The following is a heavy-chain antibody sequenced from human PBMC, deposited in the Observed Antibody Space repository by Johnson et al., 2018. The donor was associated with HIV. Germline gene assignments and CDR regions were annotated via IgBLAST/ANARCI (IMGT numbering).Heavy chain of an antibody. D-gene: IGHD4-23*01. J-gene: IGHJ3*02. CDR2: INWSGSNT. CDR1: GFTFDDYG. V-gene: IGHV3-20*04. CDR3: ARHRAAVRWPNAFDI. Sequence: VQLVESGGGVVRPGGSLRLSCAASGFTFDDYGMSWVRQAPGKGLEWVSGINWSGSNTGYADSVKGRFTISRDNARNSLYLQMNSLRAEDTAVYYCARHRAAVRWPNAFDIWGQGTLVTVSS.